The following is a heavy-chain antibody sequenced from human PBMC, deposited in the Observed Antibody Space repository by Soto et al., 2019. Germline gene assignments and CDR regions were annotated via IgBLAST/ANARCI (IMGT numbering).Heavy chain of an antibody. CDR1: GFTYSSYS. CDR3: ASYSRGNWFDP. D-gene: IGHD4-4*01. V-gene: IGHV3-21*01. Sequence: PGGSLRLSSAALGFTYSSYSMNWVLQAPGKGLAWVSSISRSSSYIYYADSVKGRFTISRDNAKNSLYLQMNSLRAEDTAVYYCASYSRGNWFDPWGQGTLVTVSS. CDR2: ISRSSSYI. J-gene: IGHJ5*02.